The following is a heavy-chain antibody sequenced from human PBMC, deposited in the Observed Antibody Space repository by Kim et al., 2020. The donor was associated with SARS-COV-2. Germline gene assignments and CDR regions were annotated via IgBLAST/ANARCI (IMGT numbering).Heavy chain of an antibody. J-gene: IGHJ5*02. CDR3: ARGGEGNWFDP. D-gene: IGHD3-16*01. V-gene: IGHV3-30*04. CDR2: ISHDGSNK. CDR1: GFTFSSYA. Sequence: GGSLRPSCAASGFTFSSYAMHWVRQAPGKGLEWVAVISHDGSNKYYVDSVKGRFTISRDNSKNTLYLQMNSLRAEDTAVYYCARGGEGNWFDPWGQGTLVTVSS.